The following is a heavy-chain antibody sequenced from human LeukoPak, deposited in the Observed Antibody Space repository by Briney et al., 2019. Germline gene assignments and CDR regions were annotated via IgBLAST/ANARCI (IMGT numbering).Heavy chain of an antibody. CDR3: ARDGLKPSRLVGDMEYYFDY. D-gene: IGHD1-26*01. CDR2: ISSSSSYI. Sequence: PGGSLRLSCAASGFTFSSYSMNWVRQAPAKGLEWVSSISSSSSYIYYAESVKGRFTISRDNAKNSLYLQMNSLRAEDTAVYYCARDGLKPSRLVGDMEYYFDYWGQGTLVTVSS. CDR1: GFTFSSYS. V-gene: IGHV3-21*01. J-gene: IGHJ4*02.